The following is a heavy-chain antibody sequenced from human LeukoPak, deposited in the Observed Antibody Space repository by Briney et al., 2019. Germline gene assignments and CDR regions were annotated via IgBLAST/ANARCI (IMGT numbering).Heavy chain of an antibody. CDR1: GFTFSSYG. CDR3: ARVSLYSGYDYWYYYGMDV. V-gene: IGHV3-33*01. Sequence: GGSLRLSCAASGFTFSSYGMHWVRQAPGKALEWVAVIWYDGRNKYYADSVKGRFTISRDNSKNTLYLQMNSLRAEDTAVYYCARVSLYSGYDYWYYYGMDVWGQGTTVTVSS. J-gene: IGHJ6*02. CDR2: IWYDGRNK. D-gene: IGHD5-12*01.